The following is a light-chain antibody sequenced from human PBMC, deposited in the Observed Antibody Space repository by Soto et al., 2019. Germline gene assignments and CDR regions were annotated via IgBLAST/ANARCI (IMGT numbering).Light chain of an antibody. V-gene: IGKV3-11*01. J-gene: IGKJ1*01. CDR1: QSVSNY. CDR2: TAS. CDR3: QQRSTWPPWT. Sequence: EIVMTQSPATLSVSPGERATLSCRASQSVSNYLAWYQQKPGQAPRLLIYTASNRATGIPARFSGSGSGTDFTLTISSLEPEDFAVYYCQQRSTWPPWTFGQGTKVDTK.